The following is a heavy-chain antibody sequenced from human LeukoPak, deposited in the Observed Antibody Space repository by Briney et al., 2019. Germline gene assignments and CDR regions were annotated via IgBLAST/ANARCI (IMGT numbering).Heavy chain of an antibody. CDR3: ARDHYYGSGSYYN. Sequence: ASVKVSCRASGYTFTGYYMHWVRQAPGQGLEWMGWINPNSGGTNYAQKFQGRVTMTRDTSISTAYMELSRLRSDDTAVYYCARDHYYGSGSYYNWGQGTLVTVSS. D-gene: IGHD3-10*01. CDR1: GYTFTGYY. V-gene: IGHV1-2*02. J-gene: IGHJ4*02. CDR2: INPNSGGT.